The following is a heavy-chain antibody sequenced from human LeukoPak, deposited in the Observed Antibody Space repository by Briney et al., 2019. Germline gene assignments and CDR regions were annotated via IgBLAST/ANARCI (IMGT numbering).Heavy chain of an antibody. V-gene: IGHV4-59*01. D-gene: IGHD3-3*01. CDR3: ARDGSYYDFWSGYHNWFDP. CDR2: IYYSGST. CDR1: GGSISSYY. J-gene: IGHJ5*02. Sequence: SSETLSLTCTVSGGSISSYYWSWIRQPPGKGLEWIGYIYYSGSTNYNPSLKSRVTISVDTPKNQYSLKLSSVTAADTAVYYCARDGSYYDFWSGYHNWFDPWGQGTLVTVSS.